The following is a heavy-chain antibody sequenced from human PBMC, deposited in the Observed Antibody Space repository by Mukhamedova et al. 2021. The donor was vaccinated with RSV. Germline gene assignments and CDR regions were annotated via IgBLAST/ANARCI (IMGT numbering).Heavy chain of an antibody. V-gene: IGHV3-30*18. Sequence: SYGMHWVRQAPGKGLEWVAVISYDGSNKYYADSVKGRFTISRDNSKNTLYLQMNSLRAEDTAVYYCAKDGRGPFDYWGQGTLVTV. CDR3: AKDGRGPFDY. CDR1: SYG. CDR2: ISYDGSNK. J-gene: IGHJ4*02. D-gene: IGHD1-26*01.